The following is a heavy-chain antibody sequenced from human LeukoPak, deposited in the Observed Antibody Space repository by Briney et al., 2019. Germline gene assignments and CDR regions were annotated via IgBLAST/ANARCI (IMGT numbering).Heavy chain of an antibody. Sequence: ASVKVSCKASGYTFTGYYIHWVRQAPGQGLEWMGWINPKSGATNYAQKLQGRVTMTTDTSTSTAYMELRSLRSDDTAVYYCARDRRPSYGYLQSLTPIDYWGQGTLVTVSS. CDR3: ARDRRPSYGYLQSLTPIDY. CDR2: INPKSGAT. CDR1: GYTFTGYY. D-gene: IGHD5-18*01. J-gene: IGHJ4*02. V-gene: IGHV1-18*04.